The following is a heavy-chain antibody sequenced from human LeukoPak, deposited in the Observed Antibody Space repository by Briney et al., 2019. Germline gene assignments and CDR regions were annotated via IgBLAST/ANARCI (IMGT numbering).Heavy chain of an antibody. J-gene: IGHJ4*02. Sequence: SETLSLTCSVFGGSLNSGAYYWSWIRQHPGEGLEWIGYISYRGSTHYNPSLKSRVSISGDTSTNHFSLNLNSVTAADAAVYYCARMPRGIEVVTPYYFDSWGQGTLVTVSS. D-gene: IGHD2-21*02. CDR1: GGSLNSGAYY. CDR3: ARMPRGIEVVTPYYFDS. CDR2: ISYRGST. V-gene: IGHV4-31*03.